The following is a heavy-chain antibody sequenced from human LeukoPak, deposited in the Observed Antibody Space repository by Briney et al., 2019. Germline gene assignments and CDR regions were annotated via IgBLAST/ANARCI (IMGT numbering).Heavy chain of an antibody. D-gene: IGHD6-6*01. Sequence: ASVKVSCKASGYTFTGYYMHWVRQASGQGLEWMGWINPNSGGTNYAQKFQGRGTMTRDTSISTAYMELSRLRSDDTAVYYCARDPGGEYGSAFDIWGQGTMVTVSS. V-gene: IGHV1-2*02. CDR3: ARDPGGEYGSAFDI. CDR2: INPNSGGT. J-gene: IGHJ3*02. CDR1: GYTFTGYY.